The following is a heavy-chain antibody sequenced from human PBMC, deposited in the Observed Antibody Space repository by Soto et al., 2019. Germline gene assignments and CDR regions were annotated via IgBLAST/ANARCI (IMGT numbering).Heavy chain of an antibody. D-gene: IGHD3-16*01. CDR2: ISGSGGST. CDR1: GFTFSSYA. Sequence: GESLKISCAASGFTFSSYALSWVRQAPGKGLEWVSGISGSGGSTYYADSVKGRFTISRDSSKNTLYLQMNSLRAEDTALYYCARTYTTSLRYFDCWGQGTLVTVSS. J-gene: IGHJ4*03. CDR3: ARTYTTSLRYFDC. V-gene: IGHV3-23*01.